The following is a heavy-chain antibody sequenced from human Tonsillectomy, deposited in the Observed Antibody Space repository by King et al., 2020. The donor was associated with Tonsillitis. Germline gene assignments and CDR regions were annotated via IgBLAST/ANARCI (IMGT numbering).Heavy chain of an antibody. CDR3: ARYLEAGMKY. D-gene: IGHD2-15*01. CDR2: VWYDGTNK. CDR1: GFTFSSYG. J-gene: IGHJ4*02. Sequence: VQLVESGGGVVQPGRSLRLSCAASGFTFSSYGIHWVRQAPGKGLEWVAVVWYDGTNKYYPDSVKGRFTISRDNSKNTVYLQMNSLRAEDTAVYYCARYLEAGMKYWGQGTLVTVSS. V-gene: IGHV3-33*01.